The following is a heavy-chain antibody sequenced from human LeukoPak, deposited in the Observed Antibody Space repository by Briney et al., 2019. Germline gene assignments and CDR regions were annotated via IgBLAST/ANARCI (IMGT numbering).Heavy chain of an antibody. CDR2: MYYSGST. D-gene: IGHD3-9*01. CDR3: AKGLRYLSFNDAFDI. V-gene: IGHV4-39*01. J-gene: IGHJ3*02. Sequence: SETLSLTCTVSGGSISTSSFYWGWIRQPPGKGLEWIGSMYYSGSTYYNPSLKSRVTISVDTSKNQFPLRLSSVTAADTAVYFCAKGLRYLSFNDAFDIWGPGTMVTVSS. CDR1: GGSISTSSFY.